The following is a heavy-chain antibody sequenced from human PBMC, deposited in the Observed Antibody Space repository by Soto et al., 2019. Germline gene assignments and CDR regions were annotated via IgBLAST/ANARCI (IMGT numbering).Heavy chain of an antibody. J-gene: IGHJ5*02. CDR1: GFTISGHW. Sequence: EVQLVESGGGLVQPGGSLRLSCAASGFTISGHWMHWVRQVPGKGLVWVSRINSDGSSTSYADSVKGRFIISRDNAKNTLDLQMNSLRAEDTAVYYCARSYSGIYGCFDLWGQGTLVTVSS. D-gene: IGHD1-26*01. CDR2: INSDGSST. V-gene: IGHV3-74*01. CDR3: ARSYSGIYGCFDL.